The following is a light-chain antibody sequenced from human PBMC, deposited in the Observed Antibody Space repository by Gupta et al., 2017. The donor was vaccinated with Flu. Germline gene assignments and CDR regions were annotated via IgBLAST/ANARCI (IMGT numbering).Light chain of an antibody. J-gene: IGLJ3*02. CDR2: KDT. Sequence: SYELTQPPSVSVSPGQPATITCSGDELSDQFFYWYQKKPGQAPVFVIYKDTERPSGIPERFSGSSSGTTVTMTISEVRAEDEADYYCQSADGTGSFWVFGGGTKLNVL. CDR3: QSADGTGSFWV. V-gene: IGLV3-25*03. CDR1: ELSDQF.